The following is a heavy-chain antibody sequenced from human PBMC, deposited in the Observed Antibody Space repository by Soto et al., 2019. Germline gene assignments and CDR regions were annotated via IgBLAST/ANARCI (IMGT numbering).Heavy chain of an antibody. D-gene: IGHD2-2*01. CDR3: ARGKGIVVVPADWFDP. CDR2: INAGNGNT. Sequence: ASVKVSCKASGYTFTSYAMHWVRQAPGQRLEWMGWINAGNGNTKYSQKFQGRVTITRDTSASTAYMELSSLRSEDAAVYYCARGKGIVVVPADWFDPWGQGTLVTVSS. CDR1: GYTFTSYA. V-gene: IGHV1-3*01. J-gene: IGHJ5*02.